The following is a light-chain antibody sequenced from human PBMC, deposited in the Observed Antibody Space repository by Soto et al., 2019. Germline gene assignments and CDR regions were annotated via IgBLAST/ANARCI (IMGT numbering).Light chain of an antibody. CDR3: QQHINWPLT. CDR2: GAS. J-gene: IGKJ4*01. Sequence: EIVLTQSPGILSLSPGERASLSCGASQSITSSFLAWYQQKPGQAPRLLIYGASSRATGIPDRFSGTGSGADFTLTISSLEPEDFALYYCQQHINWPLTFGGGTKVDIK. CDR1: QSITSSF. V-gene: IGKV3D-20*02.